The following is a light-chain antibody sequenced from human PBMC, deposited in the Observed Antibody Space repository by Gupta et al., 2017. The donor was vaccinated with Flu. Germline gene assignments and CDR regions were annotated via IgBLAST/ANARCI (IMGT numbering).Light chain of an antibody. CDR2: SNS. V-gene: IGLV1-40*01. CDR1: RSNLGAGHD. CDR3: QSYDNSLSASV. Sequence: QSVLTQPPSVSGAPGQRVTISCSGSRSNLGAGHDVHWFQQLPGTAPKLLIYSNSSRASGVPDRFSGANSGTSASLAITGLQAEDEADYYCQSYDNSLSASVFGTGTKVTVL. J-gene: IGLJ1*01.